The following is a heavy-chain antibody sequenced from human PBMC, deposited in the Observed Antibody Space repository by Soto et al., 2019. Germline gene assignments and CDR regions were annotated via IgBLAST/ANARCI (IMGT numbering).Heavy chain of an antibody. J-gene: IGHJ6*02. Sequence: PGGSLRIPCAASGFTFSSYCMHWVRQGPGKGLEWVAVIWYDGSNKYYADSVKGRFTISRDNSKNTLYLQMNSLRAEDTAVYYCARSGSWNYYYYGMDVWGQGTTVTVSS. CDR1: GFTFSSYC. V-gene: IGHV3-33*01. D-gene: IGHD6-13*01. CDR2: IWYDGSNK. CDR3: ARSGSWNYYYYGMDV.